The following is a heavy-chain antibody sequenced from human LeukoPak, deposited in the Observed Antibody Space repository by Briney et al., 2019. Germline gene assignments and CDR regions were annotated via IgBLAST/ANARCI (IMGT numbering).Heavy chain of an antibody. V-gene: IGHV1-8*01. CDR1: ACTFTSYD. Sequence: ASVKVSCKASACTFTSYDINWVRQATGQGLEWMGWMNPNSGNTGYAQKFQGRVTMTRNTSISTAYMELSRMRSEDTAVYYCARAGRGSGWPNYYYYGMDVWGQGTTVTVSS. CDR3: ARAGRGSGWPNYYYYGMDV. D-gene: IGHD6-19*01. CDR2: MNPNSGNT. J-gene: IGHJ6*02.